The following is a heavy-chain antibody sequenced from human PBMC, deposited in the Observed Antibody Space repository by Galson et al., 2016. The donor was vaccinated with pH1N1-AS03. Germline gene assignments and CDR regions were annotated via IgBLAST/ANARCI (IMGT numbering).Heavy chain of an antibody. CDR3: ARSVLHVATVQGDVLQRGACDV. J-gene: IGHJ3*01. D-gene: IGHD3-10*01. CDR2: IDWDDDK. Sequence: PALVKPTQTLTLTCTFSGFSLRTSGMRVSWFRQPPGRALEWLARIDWDDDKFYSPSLKTRLTISTDTSKNQVVLKMTNMDPVDTATYFCARSVLHVATVQGDVLQRGACDVGGQGTRVVVSS. V-gene: IGHV2-70*04. CDR1: GFSLRTSGMR.